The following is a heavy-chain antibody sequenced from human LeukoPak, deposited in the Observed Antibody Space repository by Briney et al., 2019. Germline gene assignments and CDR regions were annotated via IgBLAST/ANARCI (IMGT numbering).Heavy chain of an antibody. CDR3: ARDRPLSTYCGGDCYYKRGDY. CDR2: INTGGSTI. D-gene: IGHD2-21*02. V-gene: IGHV3-48*03. J-gene: IGHJ4*02. CDR1: GFSFSSYE. Sequence: GGSLRLSCAASGFSFSSYEMSWVRQAPGKGLEWISYINTGGSTIGYADSVKGRFTVSRDNAKNSLYLQMNSLRAEDTAVYYCARDRPLSTYCGGDCYYKRGDYWGQGTLVTVSS.